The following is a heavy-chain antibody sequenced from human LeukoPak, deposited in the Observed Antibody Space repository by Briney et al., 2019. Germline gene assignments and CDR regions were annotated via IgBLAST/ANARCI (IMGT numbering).Heavy chain of an antibody. CDR3: ARVGYYYDSVAYYYLGY. D-gene: IGHD3-22*01. J-gene: IGHJ4*02. V-gene: IGHV3-66*01. CDR1: GFIVKTNY. CDR2: IYGGGNT. Sequence: GGSLRLSCAASGFIVKTNYMSWVRQAPGKGLEWVSLIYGGGNTYYAEAVKGRFTISRDNSYNTLYLQMNSLRGEDTAVYYCARVGYYYDSVAYYYLGYWGQGTLVTVSS.